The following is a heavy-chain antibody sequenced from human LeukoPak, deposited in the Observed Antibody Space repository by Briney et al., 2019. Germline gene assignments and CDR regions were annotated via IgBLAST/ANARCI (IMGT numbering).Heavy chain of an antibody. V-gene: IGHV1-2*02. CDR1: GYTFTGYY. D-gene: IGHD2-15*01. CDR2: INPNSGGT. Sequence: ASVKVSCKASGYTFTGYYMHWVRQAPGQGLEWMGWINPNSGGTNYAQKFQGRVTMTRDTSISTSYMELSRLRSDDTAVYYCARRKGYCSGGSCAGSNWFDPWGQGTLVTVSS. CDR3: ARRKGYCSGGSCAGSNWFDP. J-gene: IGHJ5*02.